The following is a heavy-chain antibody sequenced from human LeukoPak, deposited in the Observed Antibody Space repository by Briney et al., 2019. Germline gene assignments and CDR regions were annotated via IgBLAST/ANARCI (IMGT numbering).Heavy chain of an antibody. J-gene: IGHJ4*02. Sequence: ASVKVSCKASGYTFTGYYMHWVRQAPGQGLEWMGWINPNSGRTNYAQKFQGRVTMTRDTSISTAYMELSRLRSDDTAVYYCAREWPPGVAGKVVGVTGNSNYDYWGQGTLVTVSS. V-gene: IGHV1-2*02. CDR3: AREWPPGVAGKVVGVTGNSNYDY. CDR1: GYTFTGYY. CDR2: INPNSGRT. D-gene: IGHD6-19*01.